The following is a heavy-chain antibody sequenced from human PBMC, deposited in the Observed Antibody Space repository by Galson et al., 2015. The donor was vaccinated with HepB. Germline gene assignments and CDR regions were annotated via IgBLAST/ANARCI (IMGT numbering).Heavy chain of an antibody. CDR3: ARLTSTVTMDPGGY. D-gene: IGHD4-17*01. J-gene: IGHJ4*02. CDR2: IIPIFGTA. Sequence: SVKVSCKASGGTFSSYAISWVRRAPGQGLEWMGGIIPIFGTANYAQKFQGRVTITADESTSTAYMELSSLRSEDTAVYYCARLTSTVTMDPGGYWGQGTLVTVSS. V-gene: IGHV1-69*13. CDR1: GGTFSSYA.